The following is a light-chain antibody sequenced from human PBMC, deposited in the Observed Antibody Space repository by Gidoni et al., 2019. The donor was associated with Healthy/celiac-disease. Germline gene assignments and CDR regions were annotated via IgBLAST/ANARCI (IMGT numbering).Light chain of an antibody. J-gene: IGLJ3*02. CDR1: SSNIGNNA. Sequence: QSVLTQPPSVSEAPRQRVTISCSGSSSNIGNNAVNWYQPLPGKAPKLLIYYDDLLPSGVSDRFSGSKSGTSASLAISGLQSEDEADYSCAAWDDSLNGRVFGGGTKLTVL. V-gene: IGLV1-36*01. CDR3: AAWDDSLNGRV. CDR2: YDD.